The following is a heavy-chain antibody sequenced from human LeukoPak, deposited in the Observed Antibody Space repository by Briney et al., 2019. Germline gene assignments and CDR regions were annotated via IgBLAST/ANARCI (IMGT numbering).Heavy chain of an antibody. V-gene: IGHV7-4-1*02. CDR3: ARVGMVVTLVGYYYYGMDV. Sequence: PGGSLRLSCAASGFTFSSYGMHWVRQAPGQGLEWMGWINTNTGNPTYAQGFTGRFVFSLDTSVSTAYLQISSLKAEDTAVYYCARVGMVVTLVGYYYYGMDVWGQGTTVTVSS. J-gene: IGHJ6*02. CDR2: INTNTGNP. D-gene: IGHD2-21*02. CDR1: GFTFSSYG.